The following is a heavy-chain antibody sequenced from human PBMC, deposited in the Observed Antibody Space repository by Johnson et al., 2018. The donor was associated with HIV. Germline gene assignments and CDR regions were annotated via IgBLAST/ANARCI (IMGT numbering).Heavy chain of an antibody. V-gene: IGHV3-7*01. Sequence: VQLLESGGGLVQPGGSLRLSCAASGFTFSSYSMSWVRQAPGKGLEWVASIKKDGDEKSYVDSVRGRFPISRDNAKNSLYLQMNSQSAEDTAVYYCARDWDRGLEPACDAFDIWGQGTMVTVSS. CDR2: IKKDGDEK. CDR1: GFTFSSYS. CDR3: ARDWDRGLEPACDAFDI. D-gene: IGHD5-24*01. J-gene: IGHJ3*02.